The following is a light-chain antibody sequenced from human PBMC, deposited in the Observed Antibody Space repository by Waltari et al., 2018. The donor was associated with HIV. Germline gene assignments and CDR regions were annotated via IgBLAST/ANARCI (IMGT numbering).Light chain of an antibody. CDR3: QQYNNWPLMYQ. V-gene: IGKV3-15*01. CDR2: GAS. CDR1: QRVRSN. Sequence: IVMTQSPATLSVSQGERATLPARASQRVRSNSAWYQHNPGQAPRFRIYGASTRATGIPARFSGSGSATDFTLTVSCLQAEDSAVYYCQQYNNWPLMYQFGQGTKLDIK. J-gene: IGKJ2*01.